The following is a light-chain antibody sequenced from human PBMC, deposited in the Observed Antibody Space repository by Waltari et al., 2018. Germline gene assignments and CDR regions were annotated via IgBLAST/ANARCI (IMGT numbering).Light chain of an antibody. CDR1: GSNLGAGSD. CDR3: QSYDTTLSVV. J-gene: IGLJ3*02. V-gene: IGLV1-40*01. CDR2: GSS. Sequence: QSVLTQPPSVSGAPGPRVTISCPGSGSNLGAGSDDHWYQPVPRAAPKLLIYGSSSRPLGVPDRFFGSTSGTSASLAITGLQAEDEAVYYCQSYDTTLSVVFGGGTKLTVL.